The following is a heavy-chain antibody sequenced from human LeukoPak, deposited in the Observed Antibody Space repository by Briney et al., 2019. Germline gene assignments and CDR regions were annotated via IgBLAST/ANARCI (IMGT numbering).Heavy chain of an antibody. CDR3: AGDYGSGSYRFDY. J-gene: IGHJ4*02. D-gene: IGHD3-10*01. CDR2: ISNNVDRT. Sequence: PGGSLRLSCAASGFTFRNYAMSWVRQAPGKGLEWVSAISNNVDRTYYKDSVKGRFTISRDNSRNTVYLQMNSLRAADTAVYYCAGDYGSGSYRFDYWGQGTLVTVSS. V-gene: IGHV3-23*01. CDR1: GFTFRNYA.